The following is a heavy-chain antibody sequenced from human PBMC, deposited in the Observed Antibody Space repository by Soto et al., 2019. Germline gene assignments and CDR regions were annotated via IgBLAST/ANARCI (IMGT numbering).Heavy chain of an antibody. V-gene: IGHV3-23*01. CDR1: GFSFSPYA. CDR3: ARGVRLHFDN. J-gene: IGHJ4*02. Sequence: GGSLRLSCAASGFSFSPYAMSWVRQAPGKGLEWVSSISGSGNKTYYADSVKGRFTISRDNSKDTLFLQMNGLSAEDTALYYCARGVRLHFDNWGQGTLVTVPQ. CDR2: ISGSGNKT.